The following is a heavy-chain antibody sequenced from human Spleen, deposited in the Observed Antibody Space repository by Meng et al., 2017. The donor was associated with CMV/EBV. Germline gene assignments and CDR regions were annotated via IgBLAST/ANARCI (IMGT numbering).Heavy chain of an antibody. CDR1: GGSFSGYY. Sequence: SETLSLTCAVYGGSFSGYYWSWIRQPPGKGLEWIGEIKHSGSTNYNPSLKSRVTISVDTSKNQFSLKLSSVTAADTAVYYCARGRGSGSYFYYYYGMDVWGQGTTVTVSS. V-gene: IGHV4-34*01. D-gene: IGHD3-10*01. CDR2: IKHSGST. CDR3: ARGRGSGSYFYYYYGMDV. J-gene: IGHJ6*02.